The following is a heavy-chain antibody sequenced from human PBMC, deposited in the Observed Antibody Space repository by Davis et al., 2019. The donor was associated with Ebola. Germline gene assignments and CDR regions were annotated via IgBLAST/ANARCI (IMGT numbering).Heavy chain of an antibody. D-gene: IGHD5-18*01. CDR3: ARNPGGIQLWVNYYYYGMDV. J-gene: IGHJ6*02. CDR1: GFTFSSYW. V-gene: IGHV3-74*01. CDR2: INSDGSST. Sequence: LSLTCAASGFTFSSYWMHWVRQAPGKGLVWVSRINSDGSSTTYADSVKGRFTISRDNVKNTLYLQMNSLRAEDTAVYYCARNPGGIQLWVNYYYYGMDVWGQGTTVTVSS.